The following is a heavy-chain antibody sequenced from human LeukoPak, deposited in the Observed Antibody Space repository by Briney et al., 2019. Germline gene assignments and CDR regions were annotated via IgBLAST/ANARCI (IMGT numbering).Heavy chain of an antibody. Sequence: GGSLRLSCAASEFTLSDHYMSWIRQAPGKGLEWVSYITPSGGSSDYADSVMGRFTISRDNAKNSLFLQMSSLRAEDTAVYYCARGHHWLDVWGPGNLVIVS. CDR3: ARGHHWLDV. V-gene: IGHV3-11*01. CDR2: ITPSGGSS. J-gene: IGHJ5*02. CDR1: EFTLSDHY.